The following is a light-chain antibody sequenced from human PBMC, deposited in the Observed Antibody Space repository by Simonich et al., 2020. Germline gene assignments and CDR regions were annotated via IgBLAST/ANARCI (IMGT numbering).Light chain of an antibody. V-gene: IGKV4-1*01. CDR2: WAS. CDR1: QSVLYSSNTKNY. J-gene: IGKJ1*01. Sequence: DIVMTQSPDSLAVSLGERATINCTSSQSVLYSSNTKNYLAWYQQKPGQPPQLLIYWASTRESGVPDRFSGSGSGTDFTLTISSLQAEEVAVYYCQKYYSTPWTFGQGTKVESK. CDR3: QKYYSTPWT.